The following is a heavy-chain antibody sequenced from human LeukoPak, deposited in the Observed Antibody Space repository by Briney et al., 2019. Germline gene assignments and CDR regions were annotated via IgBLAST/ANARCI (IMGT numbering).Heavy chain of an antibody. V-gene: IGHV4-59*01. J-gene: IGHJ4*02. D-gene: IGHD2-15*01. CDR3: AREVGYCSGGSCYSYFDY. Sequence: PSETLSLTCTVSGGSISSYYWSWIRQPPGKGLEWIGYIYYSGSTNYNASLTDRVTISVDTPKNQFSLKLSSVTAADTAVYYCAREVGYCSGGSCYSYFDYWGQGTLVTVSS. CDR1: GGSISSYY. CDR2: IYYSGST.